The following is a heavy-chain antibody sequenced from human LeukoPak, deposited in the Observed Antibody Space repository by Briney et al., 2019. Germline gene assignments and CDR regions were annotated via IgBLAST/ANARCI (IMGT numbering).Heavy chain of an antibody. V-gene: IGHV3-74*01. Sequence: GGSLRLSCAASGFTFSSYWMHWVRQAPGKGLVWVSRINTDGSSTSYADSVKGRFTISRDNAKNTLYLQMNSLRVEDMALYYCAKDEEYSGSYHAFDYWGQGTLVTVSS. CDR1: GFTFSSYW. CDR3: AKDEEYSGSYHAFDY. D-gene: IGHD1-26*01. CDR2: INTDGSST. J-gene: IGHJ4*02.